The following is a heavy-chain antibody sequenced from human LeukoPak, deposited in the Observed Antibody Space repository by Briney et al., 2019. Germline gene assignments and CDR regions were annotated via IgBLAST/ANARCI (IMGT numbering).Heavy chain of an antibody. D-gene: IGHD6-13*01. CDR3: ARHRGYSSSWFDS. V-gene: IGHV4-39*01. CDR2: FYSSGST. CDR1: GGSISRSSSS. J-gene: IGHJ5*01. Sequence: SDTLSLTCTVSGGSISRSSSSWGWIRQPPGKGLEWIGSFYSSGSTYYKPSLKSRVTISVDTSQNQFSLKLNSVTAADTAVYYCARHRGYSSSWFDSWGQGTLVSVSS.